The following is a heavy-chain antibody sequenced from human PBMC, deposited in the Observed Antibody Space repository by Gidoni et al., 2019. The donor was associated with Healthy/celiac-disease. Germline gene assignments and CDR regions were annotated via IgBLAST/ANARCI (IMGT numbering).Heavy chain of an antibody. Sequence: EVQLVESGGGLVQPGGSLKLSCAASGFTFSGSALHWVRKPSWNRVRQASGKGLELVGRIRSKANSYATADAASVKGRFTISRDDSKNTAYLQMNSLKTEDTAVYYCRAYCSGGSCYHNWFDPWGQGTLVTVSS. CDR1: GFTFSGSA. V-gene: IGHV3-73*02. CDR2: IRSKANSYAT. D-gene: IGHD2-15*01. CDR3: RAYCSGGSCYHNWFDP. J-gene: IGHJ5*02.